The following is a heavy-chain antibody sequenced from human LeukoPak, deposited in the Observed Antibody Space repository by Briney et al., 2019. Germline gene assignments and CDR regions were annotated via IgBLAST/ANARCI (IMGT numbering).Heavy chain of an antibody. D-gene: IGHD3-22*01. J-gene: IGHJ4*02. CDR2: IYYSGNT. CDR1: GGSISSYY. V-gene: IGHV4-59*01. CDR3: ARGGNYYESSGHYYFDY. Sequence: SETLSLTCTVSGGSISSYYWSWIRQPSGKGLEWIGYIYYSGNTNYNPSLKSRVTISLDTSKNQFSLKLSSVTAADTAVYYCARGGNYYESSGHYYFDYWGQGTLVTVSS.